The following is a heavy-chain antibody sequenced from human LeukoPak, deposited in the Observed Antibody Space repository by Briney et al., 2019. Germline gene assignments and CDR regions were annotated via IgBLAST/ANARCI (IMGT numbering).Heavy chain of an antibody. J-gene: IGHJ6*02. D-gene: IGHD3-16*01. Sequence: PGGSLRLSCAASGFTFSSYAMSWVRQAPGKGLEWVSLISWDGGSTYYADSVKGRFTISRDNSKNSLYLQMNSLRTEGTALYYCAKDQGIMGAYYYYGMDVWGQGTTVTVSS. V-gene: IGHV3-43*01. CDR2: ISWDGGST. CDR3: AKDQGIMGAYYYYGMDV. CDR1: GFTFSSYA.